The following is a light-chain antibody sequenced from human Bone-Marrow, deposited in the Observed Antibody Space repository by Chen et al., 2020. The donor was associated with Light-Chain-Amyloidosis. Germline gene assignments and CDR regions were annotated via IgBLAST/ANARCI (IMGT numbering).Light chain of an antibody. Sequence: QSALTQPASVSGSPGQSITISCTGTSSDVGGDNHVSWYQQHPDKAPKLMIYEVTNRPSWVPDRSAAPKSDNTASLTISGLQTEDEADYFGSSYTMTNTLGFGRGTRFPVL. V-gene: IGLV2-14*01. J-gene: IGLJ1*01. CDR2: EVT. CDR1: SSDVGGDNH. CDR3: SSYTMTNTLG.